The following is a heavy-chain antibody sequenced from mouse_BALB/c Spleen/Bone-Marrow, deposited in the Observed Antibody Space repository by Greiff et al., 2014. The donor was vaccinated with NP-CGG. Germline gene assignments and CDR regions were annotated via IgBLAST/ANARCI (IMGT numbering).Heavy chain of an antibody. Sequence: EVQLQQSGTVLARPGASVKMSCKASGYTFTSYWIHWVKQRPGKGLEWIGAIYPGDSNPSFTQKFKDKAKVTAVTTASTAYMELSSLTNEDSAFYYCTRRTATLDYWGQGTTLTVSS. D-gene: IGHD1-2*01. CDR2: IYPGDSNP. J-gene: IGHJ2*01. V-gene: IGHV1-5*01. CDR3: TRRTATLDY. CDR1: GYTFTSYW.